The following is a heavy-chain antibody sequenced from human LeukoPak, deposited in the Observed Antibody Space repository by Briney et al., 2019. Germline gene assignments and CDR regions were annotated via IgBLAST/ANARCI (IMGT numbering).Heavy chain of an antibody. J-gene: IGHJ4*02. V-gene: IGHV4-59*11. CDR1: GGSISSHY. D-gene: IGHD5-18*01. CDR3: ATIKRGYIYGYFDF. Sequence: SETLSLSCTVSGGSISSHYWSWIRHPPGKGLEWIGYMYDSGSTKDNPSLKSRVTLSADTSKNQFSLRLSSVTAADTAVYYCATIKRGYIYGYFDFWGQGILVTVSS. CDR2: MYDSGST.